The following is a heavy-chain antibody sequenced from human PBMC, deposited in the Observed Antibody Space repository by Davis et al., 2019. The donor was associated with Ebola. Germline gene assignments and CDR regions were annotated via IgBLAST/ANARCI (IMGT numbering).Heavy chain of an antibody. CDR2: ISYDGSKE. V-gene: IGHV3-30-3*01. D-gene: IGHD1-1*01. J-gene: IGHJ6*02. CDR1: GFTFSNHA. Sequence: GESLKISCVGSGFTFSNHAMHWVRQAPGKGLEWVALISYDGSKEDYADSVKGRFSISRDNSKNMLYLQMNSLRFEDTALYYCERVATTDYYYDGMDVWGQGATVTVSS. CDR3: ERVATTDYYYDGMDV.